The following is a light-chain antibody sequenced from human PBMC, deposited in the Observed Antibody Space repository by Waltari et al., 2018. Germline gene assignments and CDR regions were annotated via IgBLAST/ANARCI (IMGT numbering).Light chain of an antibody. J-gene: IGKJ3*01. CDR2: LGS. CDR1: QRLRHSNGYNY. V-gene: IGKV2-28*01. CDR3: MQALQSPFT. Sequence: VLTQSPLSLSVTPGESASISCRSSQRLRHSNGYNYLDWYVQKPGQSPQLLIYLGSSRASGFPDRFSCFGSGTDFTLTISRVEAEDVGIYYCMQALQSPFTFCPGTKVEIK.